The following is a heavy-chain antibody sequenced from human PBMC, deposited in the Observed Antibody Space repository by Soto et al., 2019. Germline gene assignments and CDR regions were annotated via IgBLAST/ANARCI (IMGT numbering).Heavy chain of an antibody. CDR3: ARTLYSYGPRFDY. CDR1: GGSISSGCYY. J-gene: IGHJ4*02. D-gene: IGHD5-18*01. Sequence: PSETLSLTCTVSGGSISSGCYYWSWIRQHPGKGLEWIGYIYYSGSTYYNPSLKSRVTISVDTSKNQFSLKLSSVTAADTAVYYCARTLYSYGPRFDYWGQGTLVTVSS. V-gene: IGHV4-31*03. CDR2: IYYSGST.